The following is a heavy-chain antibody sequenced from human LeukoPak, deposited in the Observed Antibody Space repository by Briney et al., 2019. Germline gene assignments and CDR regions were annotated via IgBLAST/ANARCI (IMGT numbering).Heavy chain of an antibody. J-gene: IGHJ4*02. V-gene: IGHV4-39*01. Sequence: PSETLSLTCTVSGGSISSSSYYWGWIRQPPGTGLEWIGSIYYSGSTYYNPSLKSRVTISVDTSKNQFSLKLSSVTAADTAVYYCARLATSRLRGVYWGQGTLVTVSS. CDR3: ARLATSRLRGVY. D-gene: IGHD1-26*01. CDR1: GGSISSSSYY. CDR2: IYYSGST.